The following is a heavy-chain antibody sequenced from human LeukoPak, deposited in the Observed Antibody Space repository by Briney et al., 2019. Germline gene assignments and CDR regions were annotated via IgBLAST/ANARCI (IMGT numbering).Heavy chain of an antibody. Sequence: ASVKVSCKASGYTFTGYYMHRVRQAPGQGLEWMGWINPNSGGTNYAQKVQGRVTMTRDTSISTAYMELRRLRYDDTAVHYCARGLRAGALDIWGQGTMVTVSS. CDR2: INPNSGGT. J-gene: IGHJ3*02. V-gene: IGHV1-2*02. D-gene: IGHD2-2*01. CDR1: GYTFTGYY. CDR3: ARGLRAGALDI.